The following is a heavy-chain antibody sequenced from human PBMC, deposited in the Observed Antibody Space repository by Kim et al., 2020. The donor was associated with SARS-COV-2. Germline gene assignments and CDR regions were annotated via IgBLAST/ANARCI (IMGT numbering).Heavy chain of an antibody. D-gene: IGHD1-1*01. Sequence: TSSADSVKGRFTISRDKSKNTLYLQMSSLRAEETAVEYCAKLNWDGLDDYWGQGTLVTVSS. CDR2: T. V-gene: IGHV3-23*01. J-gene: IGHJ4*02. CDR3: AKLNWDGLDDY.